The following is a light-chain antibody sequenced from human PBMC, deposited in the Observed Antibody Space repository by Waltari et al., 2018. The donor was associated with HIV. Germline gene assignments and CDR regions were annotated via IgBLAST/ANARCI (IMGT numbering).Light chain of an antibody. Sequence: QSVLTQSPSVSGAPGQRVSISCTGSSSNIGAGYDVHWYQQLPGAAPKLLIYRNTNRPSGVPDRYSASKSGTSASLAITGLQAEDEADFYCQSFDNSLSGLVFGGGTKLTVL. CDR3: QSFDNSLSGLV. CDR2: RNT. V-gene: IGLV1-40*01. J-gene: IGLJ2*01. CDR1: SSNIGAGYD.